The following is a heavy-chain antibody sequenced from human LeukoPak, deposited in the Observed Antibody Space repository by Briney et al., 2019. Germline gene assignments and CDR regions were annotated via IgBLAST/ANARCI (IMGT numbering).Heavy chain of an antibody. CDR3: AKDRDYYDSSGPFDS. CDR2: ISGSGGST. V-gene: IGHV3-23*01. Sequence: GGSLRLSCAASGFTFSSYAMSWVRQAPGKGLEWVSAISGSGGSTYYADSVKGRFTISRDNSKNTLYLQMNSLRAEDTAVYYCAKDRDYYDSSGPFDSWGQGTLVTVSS. D-gene: IGHD3-22*01. J-gene: IGHJ4*02. CDR1: GFTFSSYA.